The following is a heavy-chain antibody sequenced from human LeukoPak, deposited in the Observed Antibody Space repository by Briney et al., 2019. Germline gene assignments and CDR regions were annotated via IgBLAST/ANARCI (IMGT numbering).Heavy chain of an antibody. Sequence: PGGSLRLSCAASGFTFSSYEMNWVRPAPGKGLEWVSYISSSGSTIYYADSVKGRFTISRDNAKNSLYLQMNSLRAEDTAVYYCARAFSPYDSGPFDYWGQGTLVTVSP. D-gene: IGHD3-22*01. CDR3: ARAFSPYDSGPFDY. CDR1: GFTFSSYE. CDR2: ISSSGSTI. J-gene: IGHJ4*02. V-gene: IGHV3-48*03.